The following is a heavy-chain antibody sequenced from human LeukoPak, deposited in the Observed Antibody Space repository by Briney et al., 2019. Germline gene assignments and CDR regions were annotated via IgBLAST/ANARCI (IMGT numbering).Heavy chain of an antibody. D-gene: IGHD2-21*01. CDR1: GGSISSYY. CDR3: GRGDPLCSSTFDM. J-gene: IGHJ3*02. V-gene: IGHV4-59*08. Sequence: SETLSLTCTVSGGSISSYYWSWIRQPPGKGLEWIGYIYYSGSTNYNPSLKSRVTISVDTSKNQFSLKLSSVTAADTAVYYCGRGDPLCSSTFDMGGQETMVSVSS. CDR2: IYYSGST.